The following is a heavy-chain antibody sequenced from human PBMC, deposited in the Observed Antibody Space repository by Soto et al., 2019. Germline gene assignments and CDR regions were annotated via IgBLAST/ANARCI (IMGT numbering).Heavy chain of an antibody. J-gene: IGHJ3*02. CDR2: INHSGST. V-gene: IGHV4-34*01. Sequence: PSDTLSLTCGVYGGSFSGYYWSWIRQPPGKGREWIGEINHSGSTNYNPSLKSRVTISVDTSKNQFSLKLSSVTAADTAVYYCARGRRGLPYYDLWSGYYSSKAFDIWGQGTMVTVSS. CDR3: ARGRRGLPYYDLWSGYYSSKAFDI. D-gene: IGHD3-3*01. CDR1: GGSFSGYY.